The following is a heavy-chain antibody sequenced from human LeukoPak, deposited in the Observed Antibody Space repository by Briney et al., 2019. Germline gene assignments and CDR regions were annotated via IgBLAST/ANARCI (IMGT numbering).Heavy chain of an antibody. D-gene: IGHD2-2*01. CDR3: AREVVVVPAADGGGWFDP. CDR1: GYTFTGYY. Sequence: ASVKVSCKASGYTFTGYYMHWVRQAPGQGLEWMGWINPNSGGTNYAQKFQGRVTMTRDTSISTAYMELSRLRSDDTAVYYCAREVVVVPAADGGGWFDPWGQGTLVTISS. CDR2: INPNSGGT. J-gene: IGHJ5*02. V-gene: IGHV1-2*02.